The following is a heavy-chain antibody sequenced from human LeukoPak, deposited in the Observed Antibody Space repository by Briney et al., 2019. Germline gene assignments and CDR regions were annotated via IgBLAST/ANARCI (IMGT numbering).Heavy chain of an antibody. D-gene: IGHD6-19*01. CDR3: ARSSSSSDVFSSGWYY. CDR1: GCPFTSYG. Sequence: ASVKVSCKASGCPFTSYGITWVRPAPGQGLAWMGWISAYNGNTNYAQKLQGRVTMTTDTSTSTAYMELRSLRSDDTAVYFCARSSSSSDVFSSGWYYWGQGTLVTVSS. CDR2: ISAYNGNT. V-gene: IGHV1-18*01. J-gene: IGHJ4*02.